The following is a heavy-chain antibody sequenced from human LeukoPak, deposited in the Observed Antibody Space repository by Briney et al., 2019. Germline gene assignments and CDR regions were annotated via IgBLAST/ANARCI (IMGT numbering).Heavy chain of an antibody. V-gene: IGHV3-30*02. CDR1: GFTFTNYG. D-gene: IGHD3-10*01. Sequence: GGSLRLSCVASGFTFTNYGIHWVRQTPGKGLEWVAFLRSDGSERYYADSVKGRFTISRDNSKNTLYLQMNSLRAEDTAVYYCAKGGVRGVQNDYWGQGTLVTVSS. CDR2: LRSDGSER. CDR3: AKGGVRGVQNDY. J-gene: IGHJ4*02.